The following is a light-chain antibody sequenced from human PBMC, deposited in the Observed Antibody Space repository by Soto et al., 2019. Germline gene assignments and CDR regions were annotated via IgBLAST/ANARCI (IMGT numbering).Light chain of an antibody. Sequence: QSALTQPASVSASPGQSSTISCPGTSGDVDAFDYVSWYQQHPGKAPKLMIFEVSDRPSGVSDRFSGSKSGSTASLTISGLQAEDEADSSSTSFISSSTKVFGTGTKVTVL. CDR3: TSFISSSTKV. CDR2: EVS. V-gene: IGLV2-14*01. J-gene: IGLJ1*01. CDR1: SGDVDAFDY.